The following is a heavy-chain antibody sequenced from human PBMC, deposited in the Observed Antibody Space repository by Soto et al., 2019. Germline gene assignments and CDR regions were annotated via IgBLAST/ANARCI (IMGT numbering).Heavy chain of an antibody. CDR3: ARDSGYSYGPFDY. D-gene: IGHD5-18*01. CDR1: GFTFSSYS. J-gene: IGHJ4*02. Sequence: EVQLVESGGGLVQPGGSLRLSCAASGFTFSSYSMNWVRQAPGKGLEWVSYISSSSSTIYYADSVKGRFTISRDNAKNSLYLQMNGLRAEDTAVYYCARDSGYSYGPFDYWGQGTLVTVSS. V-gene: IGHV3-48*01. CDR2: ISSSSSTI.